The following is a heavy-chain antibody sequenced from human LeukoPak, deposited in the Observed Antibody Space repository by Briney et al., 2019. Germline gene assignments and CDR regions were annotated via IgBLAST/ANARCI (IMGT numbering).Heavy chain of an antibody. CDR1: KDTFTGYY. D-gene: IGHD6-19*01. J-gene: IGHJ4*02. Sequence: ASVKVSCKASKDTFTGYYMHWVRQAPGQGLEWMGWINPNSGGTNYAQRFQGRVTMTRDTSISTAYMELSSLRSDDTAVFYCAREAAYDGSAWRRFDYWGQGTLVTVAS. CDR3: AREAAYDGSAWRRFDY. V-gene: IGHV1-2*02. CDR2: INPNSGGT.